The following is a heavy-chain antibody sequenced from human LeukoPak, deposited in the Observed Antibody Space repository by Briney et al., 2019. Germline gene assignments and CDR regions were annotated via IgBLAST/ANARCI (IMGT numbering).Heavy chain of an antibody. D-gene: IGHD3-10*01. CDR2: ISSSSSTI. CDR1: GFSFSSYS. J-gene: IGHJ4*02. CDR3: ARGPPMVRGVTSFDY. Sequence: GGSLRLSCAASGFSFSSYSMNWVRQAPGKGLEWVSYISSSSSTIYYADSVKGRFTISRDNAKNSLYLQMNSLRAEDTAVYYCARGPPMVRGVTSFDYWGQGTLVTVSS. V-gene: IGHV3-48*01.